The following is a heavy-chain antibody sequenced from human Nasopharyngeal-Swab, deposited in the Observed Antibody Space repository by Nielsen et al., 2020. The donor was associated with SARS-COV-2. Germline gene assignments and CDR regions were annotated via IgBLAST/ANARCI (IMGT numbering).Heavy chain of an antibody. CDR1: GFTFSDSA. CDR3: TRCGGGCYSGRDY. Sequence: GESLKISCAASGFTFSDSAIHWVSQASGEGLEWVARIRSKGNNYATAYSASVKGRFIIFRDDPTNTAYLQMNSLKTEDTAVYYCTRCGGGCYSGRDYWGQGTLVTVSS. CDR2: IRSKGNNYAT. V-gene: IGHV3-73*01. D-gene: IGHD2-21*02. J-gene: IGHJ4*02.